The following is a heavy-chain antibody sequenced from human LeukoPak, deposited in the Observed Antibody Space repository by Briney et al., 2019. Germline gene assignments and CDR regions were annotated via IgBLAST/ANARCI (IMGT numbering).Heavy chain of an antibody. CDR2: ISGTSTYI. Sequence: GGSLRLSCAASGFTFSSYTMNWVRQAPGKGLEWVSSISGTSTYIHDADSVKGRFTISRDNSKNTLYLQMNSLRAEDTAVYYCASLAYSSLPFDYWGQGTLVTVSS. J-gene: IGHJ4*02. D-gene: IGHD3-22*01. CDR1: GFTFSSYT. CDR3: ASLAYSSLPFDY. V-gene: IGHV3-21*01.